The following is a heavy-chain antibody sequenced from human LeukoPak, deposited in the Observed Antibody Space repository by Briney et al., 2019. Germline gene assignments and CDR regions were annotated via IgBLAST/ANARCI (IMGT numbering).Heavy chain of an antibody. CDR3: ASLNFDY. Sequence: PSETLSLTCAVYGGSLTDYRWSWIRRSPGKGLEWIGDPFDGGTTNSNPSLKSRVTISVDTSKNQFSLKLSSVTAADTAVYYCASLNFDYWGQGTLVTVSS. CDR1: GGSLTDYR. J-gene: IGHJ4*02. V-gene: IGHV4-34*12. CDR2: PFDGGTT.